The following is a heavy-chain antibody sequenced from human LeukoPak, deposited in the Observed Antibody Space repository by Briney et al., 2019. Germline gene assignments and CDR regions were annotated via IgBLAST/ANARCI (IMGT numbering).Heavy chain of an antibody. CDR2: IYYSGST. Sequence: SETLSLTCTVSGGSISSYYWSWIRQPPGKGLEWVGYIYYSGSTNYNPSLKSRVTISVDTSKNQFSLKLSSVTAADTAVYYCARAADDYGDYTHWFDPWGQGTLVTVSS. CDR1: GGSISSYY. CDR3: ARAADDYGDYTHWFDP. V-gene: IGHV4-59*01. J-gene: IGHJ5*02. D-gene: IGHD4-17*01.